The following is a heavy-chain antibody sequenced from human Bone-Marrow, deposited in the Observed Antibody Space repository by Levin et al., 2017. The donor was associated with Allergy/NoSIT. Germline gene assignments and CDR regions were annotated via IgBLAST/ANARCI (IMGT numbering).Heavy chain of an antibody. CDR3: ARRKETVPDAFDV. J-gene: IGHJ3*01. V-gene: IGHV3-53*01. D-gene: IGHD1-1*01. Sequence: GESLKISCSASGFTFSNSYMSWVRQAPGKGLEWLSVIYAGGRTFYADSVKGRFTISRDSSKNTLYLQMNNLRAGDAAVYYCARRKETVPDAFDVWGQGTEVFVSS. CDR2: IYAGGRT. CDR1: GFTFSNSY.